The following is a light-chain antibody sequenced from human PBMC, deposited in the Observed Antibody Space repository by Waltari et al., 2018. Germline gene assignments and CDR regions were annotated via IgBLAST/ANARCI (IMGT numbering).Light chain of an antibody. CDR1: QSISNC. V-gene: IGKV1-39*01. CDR2: AAS. J-gene: IGKJ2*02. CDR3: QQSYTSLQCT. Sequence: DIQLTQSPSYLSASVGDSVTITCRAIQSISNCLNGDHQRPGKAPPLLIFAASSLQTGVPSSFSGIGSGTEFAHTFSSLDPEDFATYYCQQSYTSLQCTFGQGTKLDIK.